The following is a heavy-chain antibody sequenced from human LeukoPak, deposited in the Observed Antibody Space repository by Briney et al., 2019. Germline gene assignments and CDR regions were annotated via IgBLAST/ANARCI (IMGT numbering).Heavy chain of an antibody. CDR3: VKPTNNQWATDAFDI. CDR2: ISGSSSGT. V-gene: IGHV3-23*01. Sequence: PGGSLRLSCAASGFTFSSYAMYWVRQAPGKGLEWVSTISGSSSGTYYADSVKGRFTISRDNSKNSLFLQMNSLRADDTAVYYCVKPTNNQWATDAFDIWGQGTMVSVSS. D-gene: IGHD1-14*01. J-gene: IGHJ3*02. CDR1: GFTFSSYA.